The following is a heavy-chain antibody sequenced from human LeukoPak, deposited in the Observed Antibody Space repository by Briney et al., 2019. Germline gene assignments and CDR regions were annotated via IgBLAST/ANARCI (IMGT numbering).Heavy chain of an antibody. D-gene: IGHD6-19*01. CDR3: ARTLIAVAGDELVSYYYYMDV. CDR1: GGSISSGSYY. Sequence: SQTLSLTCTVSGGSISSGSYYWSWIRQPAGKGLEWIGRIYTSGSTNYNPSLKSRVTISVDTSKNQFSLKLSSVTAADTAVYYCARTLIAVAGDELVSYYYYMDVWGKGTTVTVSS. J-gene: IGHJ6*03. CDR2: IYTSGST. V-gene: IGHV4-61*02.